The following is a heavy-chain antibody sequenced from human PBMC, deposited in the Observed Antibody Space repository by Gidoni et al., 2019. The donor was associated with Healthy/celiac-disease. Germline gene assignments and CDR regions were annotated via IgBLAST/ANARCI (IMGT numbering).Heavy chain of an antibody. D-gene: IGHD2-2*01. CDR1: GFTFSSYW. V-gene: IGHV3-7*01. CDR2: IKQDGSEK. J-gene: IGHJ6*02. CDR3: AREGIVVVPAAARYYYYGMDV. Sequence: EVQLVESGGGLVQPGGSLRRSCAASGFTFSSYWMCWVRQAPGKGLEWVANIKQDGSEKYYVDSVKGRFTISRDNAKNSLYLQMNSLRAEDTAVYYCAREGIVVVPAAARYYYYGMDVWGQGTTVTVSS.